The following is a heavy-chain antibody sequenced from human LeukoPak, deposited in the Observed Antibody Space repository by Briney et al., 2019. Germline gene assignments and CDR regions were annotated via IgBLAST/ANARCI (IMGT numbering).Heavy chain of an antibody. CDR3: ARPMALAGHRGAFDI. CDR2: IYYSGTT. CDR1: GGSISGHAYY. V-gene: IGHV4-39*01. J-gene: IGHJ3*02. Sequence: PSETLSLTCAVSGGSISGHAYYWDWIRQPPGKGLEWIGTIYYSGTTFYNASLKSRVTISVDTSKTQFSLLLSSVTAADTAVYYCARPMALAGHRGAFDIWGQGTMVTVSS. D-gene: IGHD6-19*01.